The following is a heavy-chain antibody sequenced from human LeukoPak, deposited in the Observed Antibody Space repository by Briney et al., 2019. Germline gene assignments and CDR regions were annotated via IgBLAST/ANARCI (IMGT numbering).Heavy chain of an antibody. Sequence: GASVKVSCKASGYTFTSYAMHWVRQAPGQRLEWMGWINAGNGNTKYSQKFQGRVTITRDTSASTAYMELSSLRSEDAAVYYCARLTMVRGVFDYWGQGTLVTVSS. V-gene: IGHV1-3*01. J-gene: IGHJ4*02. CDR1: GYTFTSYA. CDR2: INAGNGNT. CDR3: ARLTMVRGVFDY. D-gene: IGHD3-10*01.